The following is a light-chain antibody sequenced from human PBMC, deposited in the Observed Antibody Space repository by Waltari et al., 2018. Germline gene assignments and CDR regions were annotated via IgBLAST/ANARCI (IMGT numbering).Light chain of an antibody. CDR1: QIISSY. CDR3: QQSYTTPRT. Sequence: DIQMTQSPSSLSASVGDRVTITCRASQIISSYLNWYQQKPGKAPKLLIYAASTLQSGVPSRFSGSGSVTDFTLTINSLQVEDFATYYCQQSYTTPRTFGQGTKVEIK. V-gene: IGKV1-39*01. CDR2: AAS. J-gene: IGKJ1*01.